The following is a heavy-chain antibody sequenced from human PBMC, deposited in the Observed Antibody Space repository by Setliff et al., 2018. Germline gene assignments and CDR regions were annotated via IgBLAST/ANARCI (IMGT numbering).Heavy chain of an antibody. V-gene: IGHV3-48*01. Sequence: ESLTISCAASGFTFSTYSMNWVRQAPGKGLEWVSYISSSSSIYYANSVEGRFTISRDNAKDSLYLQMNSLRAEDTAVYYCARDILQFLEWPQYFQHWGQGILVTVSS. CDR1: GFTFSTYS. CDR2: ISSSSSI. J-gene: IGHJ1*01. D-gene: IGHD3-3*01. CDR3: ARDILQFLEWPQYFQH.